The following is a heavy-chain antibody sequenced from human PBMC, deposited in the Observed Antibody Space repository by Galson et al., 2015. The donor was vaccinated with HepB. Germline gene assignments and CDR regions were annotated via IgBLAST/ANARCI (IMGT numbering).Heavy chain of an antibody. CDR3: ARGLWVFGVVDY. V-gene: IGHV3-7*01. Sequence: SLRLSCAASGFTFSSHWMSWVRQAPGKGLEWVADIKQDGSVKYYVDSVKGRFTISRDNAKNSLFLQMNNLRAEDTAVYYCARGLWVFGVVDYWGQGTLVTVSS. J-gene: IGHJ4*02. CDR2: IKQDGSVK. CDR1: GFTFSSHW. D-gene: IGHD3-3*01.